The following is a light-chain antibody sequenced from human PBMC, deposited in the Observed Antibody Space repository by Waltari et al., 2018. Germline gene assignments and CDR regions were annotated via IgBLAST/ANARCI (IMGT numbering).Light chain of an antibody. CDR1: SGINVGAYR. Sequence: QAVLTQPSSLSASPGASASLTCTLRSGINVGAYRIYWYQQKPGSPPQYLIRYKSDSDKGLGSVVPGLFSGSKDASANSVIFLISGLQSDDEADYYCMIFHGNAWVFGGGTKLTVL. CDR2: YKSDSDK. J-gene: IGLJ2*01. V-gene: IGLV5-45*03. CDR3: MIFHGNAWV.